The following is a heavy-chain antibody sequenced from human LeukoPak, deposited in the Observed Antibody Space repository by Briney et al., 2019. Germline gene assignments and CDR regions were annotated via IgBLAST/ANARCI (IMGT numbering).Heavy chain of an antibody. V-gene: IGHV1-46*01. CDR1: GYTFTGYY. J-gene: IGHJ4*02. D-gene: IGHD2/OR15-2a*01. Sequence: ASVKVSCKASGYTFTGYYMHWVRQAPGQGLEWMGLINPTGGSTGYAQKFQGRVTMTTDTSTSTAYMELRNLRSDDTAVYYCARDLIRFDYWGQGTLVTVSS. CDR3: ARDLIRFDY. CDR2: INPTGGST.